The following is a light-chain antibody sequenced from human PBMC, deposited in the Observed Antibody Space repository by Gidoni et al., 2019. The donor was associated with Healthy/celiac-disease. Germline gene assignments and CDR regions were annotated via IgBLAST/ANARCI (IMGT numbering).Light chain of an antibody. CDR2: AAS. CDR1: QGSSSY. V-gene: IGKV1-8*01. CDR3: QQYYSYPRT. J-gene: IGKJ1*01. Sequence: IRMTQSPSSLSASTGDRVTITCRASQGSSSYLAWYQQKPGKAPKLLIYAASTLQSGVPSRFSGSGSGTDFTLTISCLQSEDFATYYCQQYYSYPRTFGQGTKVEIK.